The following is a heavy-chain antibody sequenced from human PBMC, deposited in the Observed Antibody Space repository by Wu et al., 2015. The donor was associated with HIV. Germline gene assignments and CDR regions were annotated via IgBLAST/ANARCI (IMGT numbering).Heavy chain of an antibody. CDR2: INPSGGST. V-gene: IGHV1-46*01. Sequence: QVQLVQSGAEVRKPGASVKISCKASGYIFITYYMHWVRQAPGQGLEWMGMINPSGGSTKYAEKFQGRVTMTSDPSTTTVYMDLSNLRAEDTALYFCTRVSGGRNWYYHFDYWGQGTLVTVSS. CDR3: TRVSGGRNWYYHFDY. J-gene: IGHJ4*02. CDR1: GYIFITYY. D-gene: IGHD2/OR15-2a*01.